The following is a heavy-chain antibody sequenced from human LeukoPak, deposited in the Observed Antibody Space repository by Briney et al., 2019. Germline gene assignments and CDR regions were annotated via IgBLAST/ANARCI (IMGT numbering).Heavy chain of an antibody. CDR1: GYKFTNYW. D-gene: IGHD2-15*01. CDR3: ARRATQYFDF. J-gene: IGHJ4*02. V-gene: IGHV5-51*01. CDR2: IYPDDSET. Sequence: GESLKISCKGSGYKFTNYWIGWVRQMPGKGLEWMGIIYPDDSETTYSPSFQGQVTISADKSTTTAYLQRRSLKASDTAIYYCARRATQYFDFWGQGTLVTVSS.